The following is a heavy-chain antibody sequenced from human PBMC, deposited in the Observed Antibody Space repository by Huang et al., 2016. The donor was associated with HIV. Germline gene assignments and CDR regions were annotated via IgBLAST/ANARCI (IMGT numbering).Heavy chain of an antibody. V-gene: IGHV1-69*13. Sequence: QVQLVQSGAEVKQPGSSVRVSCKASGGTFISYAMAWVRQAPGQGLEWMGGIIPMFGTLNYAQKFQGRVTIPADESTKTAYMAMRGLGSGDTAVYYCVLRGKWRHSGEAGDFDYWGQGTLVTVS. J-gene: IGHJ4*02. CDR3: VLRGKWRHSGEAGDFDY. CDR2: IIPMFGTL. CDR1: GGTFISYA. D-gene: IGHD2-21*01.